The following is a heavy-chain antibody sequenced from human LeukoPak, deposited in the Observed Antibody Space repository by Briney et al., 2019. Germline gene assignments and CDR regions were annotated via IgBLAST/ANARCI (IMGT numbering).Heavy chain of an antibody. CDR1: GFTFSSYA. J-gene: IGHJ5*01. D-gene: IGHD3-10*01. Sequence: PGRSLRLSCAASGFTFSSYAMHWVRQAPGKGLEWVAVIPYDGSNKYYADSVKGRFTISRDNRKDTLYLQMNALSADDTAIYYCARERGNSWFAFDSWGQGTLVTISS. V-gene: IGHV3-30*14. CDR2: IPYDGSNK. CDR3: ARERGNSWFAFDS.